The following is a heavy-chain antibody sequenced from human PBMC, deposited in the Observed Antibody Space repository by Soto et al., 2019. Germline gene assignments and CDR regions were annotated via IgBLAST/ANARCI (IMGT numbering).Heavy chain of an antibody. CDR3: AAGVKATYVY. CDR2: IVVGSGNT. J-gene: IGHJ4*02. CDR1: GFTFTSSA. D-gene: IGHD5-12*01. V-gene: IGHV1-58*01. Sequence: QMQLVQSGPEVKKPGTSVKVSCKASGFTFTSSAVQWVRQARGQRLEWIGWIVVGSGNTNYAQKFQERGTLTRDMSTSTAYMELSSLRSEDTAVYYCAAGVKATYVYWGQGTLVTVSS.